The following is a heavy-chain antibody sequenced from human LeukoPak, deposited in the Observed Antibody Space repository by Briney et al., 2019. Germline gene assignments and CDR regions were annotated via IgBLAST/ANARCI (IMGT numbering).Heavy chain of an antibody. V-gene: IGHV4-59*01. CDR3: AREGTYYDILTGWNGGAFGI. CDR2: IYYSGST. Sequence: SETLSLTCTVSGGSISSYYWSWIRQPPGKGLEWIGYIYYSGSTNYNPSLKSRVTISVDTSKNQFSLKLSSVTAADTAVYYCAREGTYYDILTGWNGGAFGIWGQGTMVTVSS. D-gene: IGHD3-9*01. CDR1: GGSISSYY. J-gene: IGHJ3*02.